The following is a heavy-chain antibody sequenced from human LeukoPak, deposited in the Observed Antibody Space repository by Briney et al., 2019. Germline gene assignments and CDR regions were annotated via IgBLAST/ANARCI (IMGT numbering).Heavy chain of an antibody. Sequence: PSETLSLTCTVSGGSISSYYWSWIRQPPGKGLEWIGYIYYSGSTNYNPSLKSRVTISVDTSKNQFSLKLSSVTAADTAVYYCARDRLEVLAGYFDLWGRGTLVTVSS. V-gene: IGHV4-59*12. CDR2: IYYSGST. CDR1: GGSISSYY. CDR3: ARDRLEVLAGYFDL. J-gene: IGHJ2*01. D-gene: IGHD1-1*01.